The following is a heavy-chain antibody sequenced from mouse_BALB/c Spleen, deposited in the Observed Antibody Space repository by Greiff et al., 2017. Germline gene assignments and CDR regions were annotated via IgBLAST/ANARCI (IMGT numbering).Heavy chain of an antibody. CDR3: ARAYYDYDDYAMDD. J-gene: IGHJ4*01. Sequence: EVQLQQSGPELVKPGASVKISCKASGYTFTDYNMHWVKQSHGKSLEWIGYIYPYNGGTGYNQKFKSKATLTVDNSSSTAYMELRSLTSEDSAVYYGARAYYDYDDYAMDDWGQGTSVTVSS. CDR2: IYPYNGGT. V-gene: IGHV1S29*02. D-gene: IGHD2-4*01. CDR1: GYTFTDYN.